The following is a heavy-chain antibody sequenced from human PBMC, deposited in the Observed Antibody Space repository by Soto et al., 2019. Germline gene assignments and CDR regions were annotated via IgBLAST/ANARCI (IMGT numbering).Heavy chain of an antibody. Sequence: GSLRLSCAASGFTFSSYAMSWVRRAPGKGLEWVSSISGNGRSAYYADSVKGRFTISRDNAKNTLYLQMNSLRVEDTAVYFCAKGGLPRFVVATATFYFASCGQVSLVTVSS. CDR1: GFTFSSYA. D-gene: IGHD2-21*02. V-gene: IGHV3-23*01. CDR2: ISGNGRSA. CDR3: AKGGLPRFVVATATFYFAS. J-gene: IGHJ4*02.